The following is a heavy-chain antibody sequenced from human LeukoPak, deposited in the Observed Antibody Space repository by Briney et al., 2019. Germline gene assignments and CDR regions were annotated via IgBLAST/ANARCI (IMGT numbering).Heavy chain of an antibody. V-gene: IGHV3-21*01. CDR2: ISTSSSYI. CDR3: ARGADGVSSNSRGWFDP. J-gene: IGHJ5*02. CDR1: GFTFNRYN. D-gene: IGHD2-15*01. Sequence: NTGGSLRLSCAASGFTFNRYNMNWVRRAPGKGLEWVSSISTSSSYIYYADSVRGRFTISRDNAKHSLYLQMNSLRAEDTAVYSCARGADGVSSNSRGWFDPWGQGTLVTVSS.